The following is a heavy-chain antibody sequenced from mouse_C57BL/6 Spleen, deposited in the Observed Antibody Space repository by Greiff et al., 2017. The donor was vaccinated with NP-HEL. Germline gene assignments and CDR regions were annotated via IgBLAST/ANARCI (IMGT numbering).Heavy chain of an antibody. CDR1: GYTFTSYW. CDR3: ARYYGSSPNWYFDV. J-gene: IGHJ1*03. D-gene: IGHD1-1*01. Sequence: QVQLQQPGAELVMPGASVKLSCKASGYTFTSYWMHWVKQRPGQGLEWIGEIDPSDSYTTYNQKFKGKSTLTVDKSSSTAYMQLSSLTSEDSAVYYCARYYGSSPNWYFDVWGTGTTVTVSS. CDR2: IDPSDSYT. V-gene: IGHV1-69*01.